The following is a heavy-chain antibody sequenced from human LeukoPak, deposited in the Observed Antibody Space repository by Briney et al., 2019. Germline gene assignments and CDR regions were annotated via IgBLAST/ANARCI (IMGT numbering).Heavy chain of an antibody. CDR2: IYYSGST. CDR1: GGSINNYY. J-gene: IGHJ4*02. Sequence: PSETLSLTCTVSGGSINNYYWSWIRQPPGKGLEWIGYIYYSGSTNYNPSLKGRVTISVDTSKNQFSLMLSSVTAADTAVYYCARAPGGYDILTGYQSLYLFDYWGQGTLVTVSS. D-gene: IGHD3-9*01. CDR3: ARAPGGYDILTGYQSLYLFDY. V-gene: IGHV4-59*08.